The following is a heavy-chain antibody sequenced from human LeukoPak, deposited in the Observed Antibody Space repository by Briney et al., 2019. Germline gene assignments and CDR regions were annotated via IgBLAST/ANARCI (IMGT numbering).Heavy chain of an antibody. CDR2: IYYSGST. CDR3: ASGDYYGSGSYYNYDY. CDR1: GGSISSSSYY. Sequence: SETLSLTCTVSGGSISSSSYYWGWIRQPPGKGLEWIGSIYYSGSTYYNPSLKSRVTISVDTSKNQFSLKLSSVTAADTAVYYCASGDYYGSGSYYNYDYWGQGTLVTVSS. V-gene: IGHV4-39*01. D-gene: IGHD3-10*01. J-gene: IGHJ4*02.